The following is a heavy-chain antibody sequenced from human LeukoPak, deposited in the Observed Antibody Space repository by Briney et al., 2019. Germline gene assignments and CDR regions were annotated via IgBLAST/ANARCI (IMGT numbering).Heavy chain of an antibody. CDR2: IYTSGST. Sequence: SETLSLTCTVSGYSISSGYYWGWIRQPPGKGLEWIGRIYTSGSTNYNPSLKSRVTISVDTSKNQFSLKLSSVTAADTAVYYCARTTEAHSWRTRYYDYYMDVWGKGTTVTVSS. CDR1: GYSISSGYY. J-gene: IGHJ6*03. D-gene: IGHD6-13*01. V-gene: IGHV4-38-2*02. CDR3: ARTTEAHSWRTRYYDYYMDV.